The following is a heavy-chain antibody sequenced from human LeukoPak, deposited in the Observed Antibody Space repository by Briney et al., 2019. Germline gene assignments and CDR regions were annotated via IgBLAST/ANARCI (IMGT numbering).Heavy chain of an antibody. V-gene: IGHV1-58*01. D-gene: IGHD2-15*01. CDR2: IVVGSGDT. CDR3: AAERRLYCSGGACYPDAFDI. Sequence: SVKVSCKASGFTFINSAVQWVRQARGQRLEWIGWIVVGSGDTNYAQKFLERVTITRDMSTSTAYMELSSLRSDDTAVYYYAAERRLYCSGGACYPDAFDIWGQGTMVTVSS. J-gene: IGHJ3*02. CDR1: GFTFINSA.